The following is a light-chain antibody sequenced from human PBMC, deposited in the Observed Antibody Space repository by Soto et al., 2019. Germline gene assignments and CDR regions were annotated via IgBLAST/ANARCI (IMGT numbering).Light chain of an antibody. CDR1: SSDVGGYNY. Sequence: QSALTQPRSVSGSPGQSVTISCTGTSSDVGGYNYVSWYQQHPGKAPKLMIYDVSKRPSGVPDRFSGSKSGNTASLTISGLQAEAEADYYCCSYAGSYPVVFGGGTKRTVL. CDR3: CSYAGSYPVV. CDR2: DVS. J-gene: IGLJ2*01. V-gene: IGLV2-11*01.